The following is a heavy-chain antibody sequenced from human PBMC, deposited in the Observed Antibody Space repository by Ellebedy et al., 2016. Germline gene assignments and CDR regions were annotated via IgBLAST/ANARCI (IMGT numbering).Heavy chain of an antibody. D-gene: IGHD3-22*01. CDR3: ARDRYYYDSSGYYNDAFDI. J-gene: IGHJ3*02. Sequence: GGSLRLXXAASGFTFSSYWMHWVRQAPGKGLVWVSRINSDGSSTSYADSVKGRFTISRDNAKNSLYLQMNSLRAEDTAVYYCARDRYYYDSSGYYNDAFDIWGQGTMVTVSS. CDR1: GFTFSSYW. CDR2: INSDGSST. V-gene: IGHV3-74*01.